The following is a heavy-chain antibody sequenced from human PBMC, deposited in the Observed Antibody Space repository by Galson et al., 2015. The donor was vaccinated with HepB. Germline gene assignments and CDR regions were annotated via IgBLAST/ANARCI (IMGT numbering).Heavy chain of an antibody. D-gene: IGHD6-13*01. J-gene: IGHJ6*02. CDR3: TRVKLREQLVQQYYYGLDV. CDR1: GGSFSGYY. CDR2: INHSGST. Sequence: ETLSLTCAVYGGSFSGYYWNWIRQPPGKGLAWIGEINHSGSTAYTPSLTTRATISLDTSKNQFSLKLSSVTAADTAVYFCTRVKLREQLVQQYYYGLDVWGQGTTVTVSS. V-gene: IGHV4-34*01.